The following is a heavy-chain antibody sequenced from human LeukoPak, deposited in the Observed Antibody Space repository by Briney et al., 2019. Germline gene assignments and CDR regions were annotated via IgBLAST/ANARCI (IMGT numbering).Heavy chain of an antibody. CDR3: AREFSTVGNFDY. CDR2: IYFTGNYI. D-gene: IGHD3-3*02. V-gene: IGHV3-21*01. Sequence: PGVSLRLSCITSGFTFNRYSMRWVPEAPGKGLEWVSSIYFTGNYISYADSVKGRFTISRDNAKNSVSLQMNSLRAEDTAVYYCAREFSTVGNFDYWGQGTLVAVSS. J-gene: IGHJ4*02. CDR1: GFTFNRYS.